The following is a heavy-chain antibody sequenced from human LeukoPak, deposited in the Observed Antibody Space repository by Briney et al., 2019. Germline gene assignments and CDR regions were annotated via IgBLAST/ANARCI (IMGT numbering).Heavy chain of an antibody. CDR2: IYHSGST. Sequence: PSETLSLTCAVSGGSISGSNWWSWVRQPPGKGLEWIGEIYHSGSTNYNPSLKSRVTISVDKSKNQFSLKLSSVTAADTAVYYCAVQYYYGSGSYYERLDYWGQGTLVTVSS. CDR3: AVQYYYGSGSYYERLDY. J-gene: IGHJ4*02. V-gene: IGHV4-4*02. D-gene: IGHD3-10*01. CDR1: GGSISGSNW.